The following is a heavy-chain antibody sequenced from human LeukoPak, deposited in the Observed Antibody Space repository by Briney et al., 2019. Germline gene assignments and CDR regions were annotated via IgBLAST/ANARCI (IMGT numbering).Heavy chain of an antibody. J-gene: IGHJ6*02. CDR3: AREGIAVAKDYYYYGMDV. CDR1: GYTFTSYG. D-gene: IGHD6-19*01. Sequence: ASVKVSCKASGYTFTSYGISWVRQAPGQGLEWMGGIIPIFGTANYAQKFQGRVTITADESTSTAYMELSSLRSEDTAVYYCAREGIAVAKDYYYYGMDVWGQGTTVTVSS. CDR2: IIPIFGTA. V-gene: IGHV1-69*13.